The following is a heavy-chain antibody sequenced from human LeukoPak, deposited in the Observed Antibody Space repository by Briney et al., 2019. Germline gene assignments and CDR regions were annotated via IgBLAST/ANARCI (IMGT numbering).Heavy chain of an antibody. Sequence: PGRSLRLSCAASGFMFSAYGMHWVRQAPGKGLEWVAVISSDGSSKNYADSVKGRFTMSRDNSKNTLYLQMNSLRIEDTAVYYCAKDGDCGGGGCFPNNFNYWGRGTLVTVSS. J-gene: IGHJ4*02. D-gene: IGHD2-15*01. CDR2: ISSDGSSK. CDR3: AKDGDCGGGGCFPNNFNY. V-gene: IGHV3-30*18. CDR1: GFMFSAYG.